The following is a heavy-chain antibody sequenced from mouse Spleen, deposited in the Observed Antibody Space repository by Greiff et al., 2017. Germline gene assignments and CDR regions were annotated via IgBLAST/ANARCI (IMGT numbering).Heavy chain of an antibody. CDR1: GYAFTSYN. CDR3: TRSGYYDGSHGPWFAY. J-gene: IGHJ3*01. Sequence: EVQLQQSGPELVKPGASVKVSCKASGYAFTSYNMYWVKQSHGKSLEWIGYIDPYNGGTSYNQKFKGKATLTVDKSSSTAYMELRSLTSEDSAVYYCTRSGYYDGSHGPWFAYWGQGTLVTVSA. V-gene: IGHV1S135*01. D-gene: IGHD1-1*01. CDR2: IDPYNGGT.